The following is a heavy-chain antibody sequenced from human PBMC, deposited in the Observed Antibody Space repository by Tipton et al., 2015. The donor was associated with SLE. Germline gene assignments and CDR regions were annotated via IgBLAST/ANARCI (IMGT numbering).Heavy chain of an antibody. D-gene: IGHD3-16*01. J-gene: IGHJ6*03. V-gene: IGHV4-38-2*01. CDR2: IYHSGST. Sequence: TLSLTCAVSGYSISSGYYWGWIRQPPGKGLEWIGSIYHSGSTYYNPSLKSRVTISVDTSKNQFSLKLSSVTAADTAVYYCARGGEGDYYYYYMDVWGKGTTVTVSS. CDR3: ARGGEGDYYYYYMDV. CDR1: GYSISSGYY.